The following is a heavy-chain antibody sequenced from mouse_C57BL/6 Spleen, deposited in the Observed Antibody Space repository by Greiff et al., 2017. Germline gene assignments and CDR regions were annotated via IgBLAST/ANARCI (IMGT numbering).Heavy chain of an antibody. CDR2: ISGGGGNT. Sequence: EVKLVESGGGLVKPGGSLKLSCAASGFTFSSYTMSWVRQTPEKRLEWVATISGGGGNTYYPDSVKGRFTISRDNAKNTLYLQMSSLRSEDTALYYCARHETSYYSNYVGYFDVWGTGTTVTVSS. CDR1: GFTFSSYT. CDR3: ARHETSYYSNYVGYFDV. V-gene: IGHV5-9*01. D-gene: IGHD2-5*01. J-gene: IGHJ1*03.